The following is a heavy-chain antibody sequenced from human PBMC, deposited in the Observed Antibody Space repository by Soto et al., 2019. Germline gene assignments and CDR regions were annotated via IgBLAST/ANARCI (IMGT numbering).Heavy chain of an antibody. Sequence: EVQLVESGGGLVKPGGALRLSCAASVFTFTRYSMNWVCQAPGKGLEWVSSISSTTNYIYYGDSMKGRFTISRDNAKNSLYLEMNSLRAEDTAVYYCARESEDLTSNFDYWGQGTLVTVSS. V-gene: IGHV3-21*06. CDR2: ISSTTNYI. CDR3: ARESEDLTSNFDY. CDR1: VFTFTRYS. J-gene: IGHJ4*02.